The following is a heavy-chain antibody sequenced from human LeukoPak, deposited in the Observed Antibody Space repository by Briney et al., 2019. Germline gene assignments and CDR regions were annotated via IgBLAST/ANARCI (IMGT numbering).Heavy chain of an antibody. CDR3: ARTRDYYDSSGYYDP. CDR2: ISSSGSTI. Sequence: GGSLRLSCAASGFTFSDYYMSWIRQAPGKGLEWVSYISSSGSTIYYADSVKGRFTISRDNAKNSLYLQMNSLRAEDTAVYYCARTRDYYDSSGYYDPWGQGTLVTVSS. CDR1: GFTFSDYY. V-gene: IGHV3-11*01. D-gene: IGHD3-22*01. J-gene: IGHJ5*02.